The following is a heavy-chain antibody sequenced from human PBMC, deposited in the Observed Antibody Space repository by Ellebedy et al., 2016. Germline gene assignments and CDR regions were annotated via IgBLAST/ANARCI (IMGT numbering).Heavy chain of an antibody. Sequence: GESLKISCVASGFTFSNYVINWVRQAPGKGLEWVSAITGSGGTAYYADSVKGRFTISRDNSKNTVYLHMSSLRAEDTAVYYCANPTYGYGWDYWGQGTLVTVSS. D-gene: IGHD5-18*01. J-gene: IGHJ4*02. CDR3: ANPTYGYGWDY. CDR2: ITGSGGTA. CDR1: GFTFSNYV. V-gene: IGHV3-23*01.